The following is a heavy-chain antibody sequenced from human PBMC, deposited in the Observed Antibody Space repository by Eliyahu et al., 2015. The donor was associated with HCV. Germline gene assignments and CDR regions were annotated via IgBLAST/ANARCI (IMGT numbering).Heavy chain of an antibody. CDR3: AHSYCITDKCFSFDV. CDR1: GFSVNTDGVG. Sequence: QITLKESGPTLVKPTQTLTLTCSFSGFSVNTDGVGLGWIRQAPGKALEWLTVIYWDDDKRFNSFLDNRLTITKDTSKNQVVLTMTNMDPVDTGTYYCAHSYCITDKCFSFDVWGQGILVSVSS. V-gene: IGHV2-5*02. J-gene: IGHJ4*02. D-gene: IGHD3-10*01. CDR2: IYWDDDK.